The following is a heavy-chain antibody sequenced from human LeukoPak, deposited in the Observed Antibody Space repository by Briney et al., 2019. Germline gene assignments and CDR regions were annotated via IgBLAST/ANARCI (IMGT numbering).Heavy chain of an antibody. CDR1: GFTFSTSW. V-gene: IGHV3-7*04. CDR2: IKQDGSEK. J-gene: IGHJ4*02. Sequence: PGGSLRLSCEASGFTFSTSWMSWVRQAPGKGLEWVANIKQDGSEKYYVDSVKGRFTISRDNAKNSLYLQMNSLRAEDTAVYYCAKDSSANYWGQGTLVTVS. D-gene: IGHD3-10*01. CDR3: AKDSSANY.